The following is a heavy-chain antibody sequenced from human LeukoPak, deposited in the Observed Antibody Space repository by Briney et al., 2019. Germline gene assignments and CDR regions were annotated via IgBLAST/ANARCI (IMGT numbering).Heavy chain of an antibody. D-gene: IGHD6-19*01. CDR3: AKDRVAVSGVTQFDY. Sequence: GGSLRLSCAASGFTFSSYAMNWVRQAPGKGLEWVSCISGSGGIPYYADSVKGRFTVSRDNSKNTLFLQMNSLRAEDTAVYYCAKDRVAVSGVTQFDYWGQGTQVTVSS. J-gene: IGHJ4*02. CDR1: GFTFSSYA. CDR2: ISGSGGIP. V-gene: IGHV3-23*01.